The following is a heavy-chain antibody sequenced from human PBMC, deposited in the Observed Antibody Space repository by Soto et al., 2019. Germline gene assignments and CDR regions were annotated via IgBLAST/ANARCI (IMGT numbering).Heavy chain of an antibody. CDR2: INQDGSEK. CDR1: GFTFSNYW. Sequence: PGGSLRLSCAASGFTFSNYWMNWVRQAPGKGLEWVANINQDGSEKYYVDSVKGRFAISRDNAKNSLYLQMNSLRAEDTAVYYCARDQGIAAAGTDYWGQGTLVTFSS. CDR3: ARDQGIAAAGTDY. V-gene: IGHV3-7*01. J-gene: IGHJ4*02. D-gene: IGHD6-13*01.